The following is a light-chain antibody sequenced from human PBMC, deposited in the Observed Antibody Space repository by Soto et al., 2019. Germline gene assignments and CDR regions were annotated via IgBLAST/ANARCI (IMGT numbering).Light chain of an antibody. Sequence: EIVLTQSPGTLSLSPGARATLSCRASQSVSSSYLAWYQQKPGQAPRVXSYGASSRATGIPDRFSGSGSGTEFTLTISRLEPEDFAVYYCQHYGSSSWTFGQGTKVDIK. J-gene: IGKJ1*01. CDR3: QHYGSSSWT. CDR2: GAS. CDR1: QSVSSSY. V-gene: IGKV3-20*01.